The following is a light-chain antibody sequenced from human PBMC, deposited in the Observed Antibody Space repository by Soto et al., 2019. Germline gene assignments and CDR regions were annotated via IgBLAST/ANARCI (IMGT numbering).Light chain of an antibody. CDR2: ATS. Sequence: DVQMTQSPSSLSAFVGDRVTITCRASQGIAPYLAWFQQKPGKVPKLLIYATSTLQSGVPSRFSGSGSGTDFTLTINSLQPEDVGTYYCQKYNRAPLTFGGGTKVESK. J-gene: IGKJ4*01. V-gene: IGKV1-27*01. CDR3: QKYNRAPLT. CDR1: QGIAPY.